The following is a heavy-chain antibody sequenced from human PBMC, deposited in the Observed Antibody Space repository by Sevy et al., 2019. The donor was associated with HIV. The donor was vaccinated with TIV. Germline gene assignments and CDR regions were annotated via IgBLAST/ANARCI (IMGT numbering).Heavy chain of an antibody. J-gene: IGHJ3*02. CDR3: ARDHYYDSSGGAFDI. Sequence: GGSLRLSCAASGFTFSSYGMHWVRQAPGKGLEWVAVIWYDGSNKYYADSVKGRFTISRVNSKNTLYLQMNSLRAEDTAVYYCARDHYYDSSGGAFDIWGQGTMVTVSS. CDR2: IWYDGSNK. D-gene: IGHD3-22*01. V-gene: IGHV3-33*01. CDR1: GFTFSSYG.